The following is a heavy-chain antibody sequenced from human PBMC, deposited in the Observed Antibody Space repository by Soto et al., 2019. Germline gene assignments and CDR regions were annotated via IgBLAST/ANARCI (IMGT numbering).Heavy chain of an antibody. CDR3: ARRDSSGYYTLYYGMDV. Sequence: QVQLVQSGAEVKKPGSSVKVSCKASGGTFSSYAISWVRQAPGQGLEWMGGIIPIFGTANYAQKFQGRVTITADESTSTAYRELSSLRAEDTAVYYCARRDSSGYYTLYYGMDVWGQGTTVTVSS. V-gene: IGHV1-69*12. J-gene: IGHJ6*02. D-gene: IGHD3-22*01. CDR2: IIPIFGTA. CDR1: GGTFSSYA.